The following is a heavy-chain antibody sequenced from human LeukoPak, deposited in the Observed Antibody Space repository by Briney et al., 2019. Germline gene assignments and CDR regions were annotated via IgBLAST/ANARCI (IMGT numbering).Heavy chain of an antibody. CDR3: ARHGTYIPSAEFDY. Sequence: SETLSLTCTVSGGSISSYYWSWIRQPPGKGLEWIGYIYYSGSTNYNPSLKSRVTISVDTSKNQFSLKLSSVTAADTAVYYCARHGTYIPSAEFDYWGQGTLVTVSS. CDR1: GGSISSYY. V-gene: IGHV4-59*08. D-gene: IGHD1-14*01. CDR2: IYYSGST. J-gene: IGHJ4*02.